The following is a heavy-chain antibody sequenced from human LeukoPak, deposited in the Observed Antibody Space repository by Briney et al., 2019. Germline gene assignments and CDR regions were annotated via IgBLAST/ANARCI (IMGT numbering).Heavy chain of an antibody. D-gene: IGHD6-19*01. J-gene: IGHJ5*02. CDR2: IRYDGSNK. Sequence: GGSLRLSCAASGFTFSSYGVHWVRQAPGKGLEWVAFIRYDGSNKYYADSVKGRFTISRDNSKNTLYLQMNSLRAEDTAVYYCAKEGAVAGPNWFDPWGQGTLVTVSS. CDR1: GFTFSSYG. CDR3: AKEGAVAGPNWFDP. V-gene: IGHV3-30*02.